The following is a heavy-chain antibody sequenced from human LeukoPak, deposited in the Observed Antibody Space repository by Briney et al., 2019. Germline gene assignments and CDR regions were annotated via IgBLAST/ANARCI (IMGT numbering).Heavy chain of an antibody. V-gene: IGHV1-69*01. J-gene: IGHJ4*02. D-gene: IGHD3-10*01. Sequence: KFQGRVTITADESTSTAYMELSSLRSEDTAVYYCARGGEDYYGPGDYWGQGTLVTVSS. CDR3: ARGGEDYYGPGDY.